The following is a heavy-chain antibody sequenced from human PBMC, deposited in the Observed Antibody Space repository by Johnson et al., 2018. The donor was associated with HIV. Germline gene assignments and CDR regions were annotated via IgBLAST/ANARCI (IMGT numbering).Heavy chain of an antibody. CDR1: GFTFSRYA. J-gene: IGHJ3*02. D-gene: IGHD6-13*01. CDR2: ITHDGSKK. CDR3: ARDDIQILGGYSSNWPENSFEI. V-gene: IGHV3-30*04. Sequence: QVQLVESGGGVVQPGRSLRLSCVASGFTFSRYAVHWFRQAPGKGLEWVAIITHDGSKKYYADSVQGRFTISRDDSKNTLYLQMSSLRPEDTAVYYCARDDIQILGGYSSNWPENSFEIGGQGTMVTVSS.